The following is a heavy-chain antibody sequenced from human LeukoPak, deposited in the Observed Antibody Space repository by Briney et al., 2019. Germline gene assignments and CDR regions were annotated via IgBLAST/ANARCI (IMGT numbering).Heavy chain of an antibody. CDR3: ARGGYYYDSSGYLYYFDY. CDR2: INHSGST. CDR1: GGSFSGYY. Sequence: KASETLSLTCAVYGGSFSGYYWSWIRQPPGKGLEWIGEINHSGSTNYNPSLKSRVTISVDTSKNQFSLKLSSVTAAGTAVYYCARGGYYYDSSGYLYYFDYWGQGTLVTVSS. J-gene: IGHJ4*02. V-gene: IGHV4-34*01. D-gene: IGHD3-22*01.